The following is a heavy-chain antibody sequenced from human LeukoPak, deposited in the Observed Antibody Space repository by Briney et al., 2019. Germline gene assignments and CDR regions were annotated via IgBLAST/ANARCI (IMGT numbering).Heavy chain of an antibody. CDR2: INPNSGGT. D-gene: IGHD2-2*01. Sequence: ASVKVSCKVSGYTFTDSYMHWVRQAPGQGLEWMGWINPNSGGTNYAQKFQGRVTMTRDTSISTAYMELSRLRSDDTAVYYCARTKRAPAASPFDYWGQGTLVTVSS. J-gene: IGHJ4*02. CDR1: GYTFTDSY. CDR3: ARTKRAPAASPFDY. V-gene: IGHV1-2*02.